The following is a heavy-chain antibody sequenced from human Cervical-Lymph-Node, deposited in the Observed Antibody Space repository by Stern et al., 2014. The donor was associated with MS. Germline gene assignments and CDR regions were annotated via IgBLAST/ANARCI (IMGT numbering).Heavy chain of an antibody. D-gene: IGHD5-24*01. Sequence: QLQLQESGPGLVKPSETLSLTCTVSGGSIKTFYWNWIRQSPGRGLEWIGFIHSSGTTNYNPSLKSRVTISVDTSKNQLSLKLTSVTAADTAFYYCARGAETATPWDFWGQGTLVTVSS. CDR1: GGSIKTFY. CDR3: ARGAETATPWDF. J-gene: IGHJ4*02. V-gene: IGHV4-59*01. CDR2: IHSSGTT.